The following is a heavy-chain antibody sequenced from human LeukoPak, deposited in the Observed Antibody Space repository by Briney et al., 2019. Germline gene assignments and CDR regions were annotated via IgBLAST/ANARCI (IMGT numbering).Heavy chain of an antibody. CDR2: ISGSGGST. V-gene: IGHV3-23*01. J-gene: IGHJ3*02. D-gene: IGHD3-22*01. CDR3: AKDLYAYYDSSGYSAHAFDI. Sequence: HPGGSLRLSCAASGFTFSSYAMSWVRQAPGKGLEWVSAISGSGGSTYYADSVKGRFTISRDNSKNTLYLQMNSLRAEDTAVYYCAKDLYAYYDSSGYSAHAFDIWGQGTMVTVSS. CDR1: GFTFSSYA.